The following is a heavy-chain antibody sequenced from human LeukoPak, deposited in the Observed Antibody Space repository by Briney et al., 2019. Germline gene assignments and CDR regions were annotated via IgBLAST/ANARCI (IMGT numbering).Heavy chain of an antibody. CDR1: GFTFSSYW. Sequence: GGSLRLSCTASGFTFSSYWMSWVRQAPGKGLEWVANIKKDASEKYYVDSVKGRFTISRDNAKKSLYLQMNSLRAEDTALYYCAKVRYGYGTFGAFDIWGQGTMVTVSS. V-gene: IGHV3-7*03. J-gene: IGHJ3*02. CDR2: IKKDASEK. CDR3: AKVRYGYGTFGAFDI. D-gene: IGHD5-18*01.